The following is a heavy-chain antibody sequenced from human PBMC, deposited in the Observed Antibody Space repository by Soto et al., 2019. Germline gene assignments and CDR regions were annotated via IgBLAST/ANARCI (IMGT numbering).Heavy chain of an antibody. J-gene: IGHJ5*02. CDR2: ISGSGGST. CDR3: AKIKYYDILTGSNWFDP. CDR1: GFTFSSYA. V-gene: IGHV3-23*01. D-gene: IGHD3-9*01. Sequence: EVQLLESGGGLVQPGGSLRLSCAASGFTFSSYAMSWVRQAPGKGLEWVSAISGSGGSTYYADSVKGRFTISRDNSKNTLYLQMNSLRAEDTAVYYCAKIKYYDILTGSNWFDPWGQGTLVTVSS.